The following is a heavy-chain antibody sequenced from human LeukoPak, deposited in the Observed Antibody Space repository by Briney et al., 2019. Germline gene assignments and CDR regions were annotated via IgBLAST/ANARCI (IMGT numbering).Heavy chain of an antibody. Sequence: ASVKVSCKASGYTFTDYFMQWVRQAPGQGLEWMGWINPNSGVTNYAQNFQGRVTMTRDTSITTAYMELSRPRSDDTAVYYCARGWYRPYYYYMDVWGKGTTVTVSS. CDR1: GYTFTDYF. D-gene: IGHD6-13*01. V-gene: IGHV1-2*02. J-gene: IGHJ6*03. CDR2: INPNSGVT. CDR3: ARGWYRPYYYYMDV.